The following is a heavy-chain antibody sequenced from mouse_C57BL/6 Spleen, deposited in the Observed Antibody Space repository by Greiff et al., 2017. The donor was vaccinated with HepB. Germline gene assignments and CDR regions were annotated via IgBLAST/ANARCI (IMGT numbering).Heavy chain of an antibody. Sequence: EVQLQQSGAELVRPGASVKLSCTASGFNIKDYYMHWVKQRPEQGLGWIGRIDPEDGDTEYAPKFQGKATMTADKSSNTAYLQLSSLTSEDSAVYYCTTDTTVVVPGFAYWGQGTLLTVSA. D-gene: IGHD1-1*01. CDR1: GFNIKDYY. V-gene: IGHV14-1*01. J-gene: IGHJ3*01. CDR2: IDPEDGDT. CDR3: TTDTTVVVPGFAY.